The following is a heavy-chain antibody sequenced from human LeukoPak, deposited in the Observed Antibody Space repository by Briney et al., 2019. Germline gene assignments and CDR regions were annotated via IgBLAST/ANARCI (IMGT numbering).Heavy chain of an antibody. D-gene: IGHD3-22*01. J-gene: IGHJ3*02. CDR3: ARRVDSSGYYFSFGAFDI. CDR2: IYPGDSDT. Sequence: GESLKISCKGSGYSFTSYWIGWVRQMPGKGLEWMGIIYPGDSDTRYSPSFQGQVTISADKSISTAYLQWSSLKASDTAMYYCARRVDSSGYYFSFGAFDIWGQGTMVTVSS. CDR1: GYSFTSYW. V-gene: IGHV5-51*01.